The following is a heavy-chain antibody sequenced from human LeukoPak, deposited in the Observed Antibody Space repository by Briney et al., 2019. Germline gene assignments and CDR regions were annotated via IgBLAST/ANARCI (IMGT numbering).Heavy chain of an antibody. CDR3: ARSPTIPYYFDY. D-gene: IGHD2-2*01. CDR2: ISSSGSTI. Sequence: GGSLRLSCAASGFTFSSYEMNWVRQAPGKGLEWVSYISSSGSTIYYADSVKGRFTISRDNAKNSLYLQMNSLRAEDTAVYYCARSPTIPYYFDYWGQGTLVTVSS. J-gene: IGHJ4*02. CDR1: GFTFSSYE. V-gene: IGHV3-48*03.